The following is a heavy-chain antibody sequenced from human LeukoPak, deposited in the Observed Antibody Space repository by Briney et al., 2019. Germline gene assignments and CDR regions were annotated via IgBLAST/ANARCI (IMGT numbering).Heavy chain of an antibody. CDR2: ISYDGSYD. D-gene: IGHD6-19*01. CDR1: GFILGSYA. V-gene: IGHV3-30*15. J-gene: IGHJ4*02. Sequence: GGSLRLSCAASGFILGSYAMHWVRQAPGKGLEWVAVISYDGSYDHYADSVKGRFTISRDNSKNTLYLQMSSLTIEDTAVYYCARAPQWLGSYFDYWGQGTLVTVSS. CDR3: ARAPQWLGSYFDY.